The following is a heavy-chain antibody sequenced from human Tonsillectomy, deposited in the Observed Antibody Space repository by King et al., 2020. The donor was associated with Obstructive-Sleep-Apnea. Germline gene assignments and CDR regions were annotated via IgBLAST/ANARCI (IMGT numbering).Heavy chain of an antibody. V-gene: IGHV1-2*04. CDR2: INPNSGGT. CDR3: ARGMNYDFRVMDV. D-gene: IGHD3-3*01. Sequence: QLVQSGGEVKKPGASVKVSCKASGYTFTGDYMHWGRQAPGQGLEWMGGINPNSGGTNFGQKFQGWGTMTRDTSISTAYMEVSRLRSDDTAVYYCARGMNYDFRVMDVWGQGTMVTVSS. CDR1: GYTFTGDY. J-gene: IGHJ6*02.